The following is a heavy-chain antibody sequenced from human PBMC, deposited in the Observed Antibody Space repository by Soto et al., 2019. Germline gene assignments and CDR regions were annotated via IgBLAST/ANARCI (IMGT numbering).Heavy chain of an antibody. V-gene: IGHV3-30-3*01. D-gene: IGHD6-19*01. CDR1: GFTFSSYA. CDR3: ARGPVAGTSY. Sequence: QVQLVESGGGVVQPGRSLRLSCAASGFTFSSYAMHWVRQAPGKGLEWVAVISYDGSNKYYADSVKGRFTISRDNSKNTLYLQMNSLRAEDTAVYYCARGPVAGTSYWGQRTLVTVSS. CDR2: ISYDGSNK. J-gene: IGHJ4*02.